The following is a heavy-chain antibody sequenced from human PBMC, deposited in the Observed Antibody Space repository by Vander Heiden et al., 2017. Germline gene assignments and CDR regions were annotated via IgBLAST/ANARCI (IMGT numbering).Heavy chain of an antibody. V-gene: IGHV4-39*01. D-gene: IGHD2-8*01. J-gene: IGHJ4*02. Sequence: QLQLQESGPGLVKPSEPLSLTCTVSGGSISSSSYYWGWIRQPPGKGLEWIGSIYYSGSTYYNPSLKSRVTISVDTSKNQFSLKLSSVTAADTAVYYCARIVAEPPVLVDYWGQGTLVTVSS. CDR3: ARIVAEPPVLVDY. CDR2: IYYSGST. CDR1: GGSISSSSYY.